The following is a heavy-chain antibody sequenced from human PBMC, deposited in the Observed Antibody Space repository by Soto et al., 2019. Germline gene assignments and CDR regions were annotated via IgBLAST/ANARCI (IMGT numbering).Heavy chain of an antibody. D-gene: IGHD4-17*01. CDR2: VSDTGGTS. V-gene: IGHV3-23*01. CDR1: GLTFSSHA. CDR3: AKDWPGTSSVTSDY. Sequence: PGGSLRLSCAASGLTFSSHAMTWVRQAPGMGLEWVSTVSDTGGTSYYADSVKGRFTISRDNSRNTLYLHMNSLRADDTAVYYCAKDWPGTSSVTSDYWGQGTLVTVSS. J-gene: IGHJ4*02.